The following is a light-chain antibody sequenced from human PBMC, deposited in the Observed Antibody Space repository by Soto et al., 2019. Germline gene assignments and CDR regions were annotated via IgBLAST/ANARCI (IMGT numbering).Light chain of an antibody. V-gene: IGKV3-20*01. CDR1: QSISSSY. CDR2: GAS. CDR3: QQYGSSPLT. J-gene: IGKJ4*01. Sequence: IVLTQSPGTLSLSPGERATLSCRASQSISSSYLAWYQQKPGQAPRLLIYGASNRATAIPDRFSGSGSGTDFTLTISRLEPEDFAVYYCQQYGSSPLTFGGGTKVDIK.